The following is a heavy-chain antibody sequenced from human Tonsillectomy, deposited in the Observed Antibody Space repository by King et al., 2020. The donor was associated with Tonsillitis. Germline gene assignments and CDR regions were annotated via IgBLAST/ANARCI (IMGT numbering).Heavy chain of an antibody. CDR3: ARDFGSGSYYRAPLSY. Sequence: LPLQESGPGLVKPSETLSLTCTVSGGSIGGYYWSWIRPSPGRGLEWIGYNSYSGSSKYNPSLKSRVTISVDTSKNQFSLKLRSVTAADTAVYFCARDFGSGSYYRAPLSYWGQGTVVTVSS. V-gene: IGHV4-59*01. D-gene: IGHD3-10*01. CDR1: GGSIGGYY. J-gene: IGHJ4*02. CDR2: NSYSGSS.